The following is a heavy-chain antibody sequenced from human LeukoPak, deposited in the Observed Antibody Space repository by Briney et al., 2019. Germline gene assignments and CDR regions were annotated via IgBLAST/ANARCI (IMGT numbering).Heavy chain of an antibody. CDR2: IYHSGST. CDR1: GGSISSGGYS. Sequence: PSQTLSLTCAVSGGSISSGGYSWSWIRQPPGKGLEWIGYIYHSGSTYYNPSLKSRVTISVDRSKNQFSLKLSSVTAADTAVYYCARYGSGRGLFGPWGQGTLVTVSS. CDR3: ARYGSGRGLFGP. V-gene: IGHV4-30-2*01. D-gene: IGHD3-10*01. J-gene: IGHJ5*02.